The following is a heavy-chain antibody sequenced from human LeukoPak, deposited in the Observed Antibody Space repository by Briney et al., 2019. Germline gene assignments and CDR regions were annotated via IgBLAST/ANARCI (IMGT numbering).Heavy chain of an antibody. Sequence: GGSLRLSCAASGFNYSSYTMNWVRQAPGMGLEWLSYISASRDITCYADSVKGRFTISRDNAKSTLSLQMNSLRAEDTAIYYCVRDNAYTFDYWGQGTLVTVSS. CDR3: VRDNAYTFDY. D-gene: IGHD5-24*01. CDR1: GFNYSSYT. V-gene: IGHV3-48*04. CDR2: ISASRDIT. J-gene: IGHJ4*01.